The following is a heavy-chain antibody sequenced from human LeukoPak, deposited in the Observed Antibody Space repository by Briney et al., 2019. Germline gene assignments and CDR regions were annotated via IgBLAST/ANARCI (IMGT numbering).Heavy chain of an antibody. CDR1: GGSISSGGYY. Sequence: PSETLSLTCTVSGGSISSGGYYWSWIRQHPGKGLEWIGYIYYSGSTYYNPSLKSRVTISVDTSKNQFSLKLSSVTAADTAVYYCARDEAMVRGVILGWFDPWGQGTLVTVSS. D-gene: IGHD3-10*01. CDR3: ARDEAMVRGVILGWFDP. V-gene: IGHV4-31*03. J-gene: IGHJ5*02. CDR2: IYYSGST.